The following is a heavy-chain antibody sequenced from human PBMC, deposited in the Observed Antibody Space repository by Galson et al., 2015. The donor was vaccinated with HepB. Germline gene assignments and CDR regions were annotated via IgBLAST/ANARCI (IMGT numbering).Heavy chain of an antibody. CDR2: IDPSNAYT. CDR3: ARHSDSSGYPYFDY. V-gene: IGHV5-10-1*04. J-gene: IGHJ4*02. Sequence: QSGAEVTKPGESLRISCKGSGYSFTKSWITWVRQVPGKGLEWMGRIDPSNAYTNYSPSFQGQVTISIERSTSTAYLQWRSLKASDTAVYFCARHSDSSGYPYFDYWGQGTLVTVSS. D-gene: IGHD3-22*01. CDR1: GYSFTKSW.